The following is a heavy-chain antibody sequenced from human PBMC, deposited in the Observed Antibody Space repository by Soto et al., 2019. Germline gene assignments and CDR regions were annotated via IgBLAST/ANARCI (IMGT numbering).Heavy chain of an antibody. D-gene: IGHD5-12*01. V-gene: IGHV1-8*01. Sequence: ASVKVSCKASGYTFTTYDINWVRQAPGQGLEWLGWMDPNSGSTGYAQNFQGRITMTRNISRNTAHMELSSLRSEDTAVYYCARGSGDGYNPWYFDYWGQGTLVTVSS. J-gene: IGHJ4*02. CDR1: GYTFTTYD. CDR3: ARGSGDGYNPWYFDY. CDR2: MDPNSGST.